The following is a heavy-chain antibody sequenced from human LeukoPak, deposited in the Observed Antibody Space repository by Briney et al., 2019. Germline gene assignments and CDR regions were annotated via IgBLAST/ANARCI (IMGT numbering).Heavy chain of an antibody. CDR3: AKDPTQRITIFGVVIIPVGAFDI. V-gene: IGHV3-9*01. J-gene: IGHJ3*02. CDR2: ISWNSGSI. Sequence: GGSLRLSCAASGFTFDDYAMHWVRQAPGKGLEWVSGISWNSGSIGYADSVKGRFTISRDNSKNTLYLQMNSLRAEDTAVYYCAKDPTQRITIFGVVIIPVGAFDIWGQGTMVTVSS. CDR1: GFTFDDYA. D-gene: IGHD3-3*01.